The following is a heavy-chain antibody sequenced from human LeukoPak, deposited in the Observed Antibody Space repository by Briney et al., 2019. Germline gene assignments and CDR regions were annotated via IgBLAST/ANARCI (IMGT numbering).Heavy chain of an antibody. CDR1: GGSISSYY. CDR3: ARGLLYSSSYWYFDL. V-gene: IGHV4-59*01. D-gene: IGHD6-6*01. CDR2: IYYSGST. Sequence: PSETLSLTCTVSGGSISSYYWSWIRQPPGQGLEWIGYIYYSGSTNYNPSLKSRVTISVDTSKNQFSLKLSSVTAADTAVYYCARGLLYSSSYWYFDLWGRGTLVTVSS. J-gene: IGHJ2*01.